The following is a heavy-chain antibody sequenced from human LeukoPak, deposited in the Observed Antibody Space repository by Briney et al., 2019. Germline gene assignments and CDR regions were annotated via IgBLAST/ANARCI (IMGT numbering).Heavy chain of an antibody. D-gene: IGHD3-22*01. CDR3: ARDDSSGYYSYNAFDI. CDR2: IYHSGST. J-gene: IGHJ3*02. Sequence: SETLSLTCTVSGYSISSGYYWGWIRQPPGKGLEWIGSIYHSGSTYYNPSLKSRVTILVDTSKNQFPLKLSSVTAADTAVYYCARDDSSGYYSYNAFDIWGQGTMVTVSS. CDR1: GYSISSGYY. V-gene: IGHV4-38-2*02.